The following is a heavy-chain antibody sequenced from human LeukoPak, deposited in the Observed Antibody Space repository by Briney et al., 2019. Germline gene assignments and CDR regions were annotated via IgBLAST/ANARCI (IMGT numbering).Heavy chain of an antibody. D-gene: IGHD6-13*01. CDR1: GFTFNAYY. Sequence: ASVKVSCKASGFTFNAYYIHWVRQAPGQGLEWMGWINPNTGDTNFAQKFQGRVAMTRDTSINTAYMELSSLRFDDTAVYYCARGATAGRFSLRPTGAYYMDVWGKGTTVTVSS. J-gene: IGHJ6*03. V-gene: IGHV1-2*02. CDR3: ARGATAGRFSLRPTGAYYMDV. CDR2: INPNTGDT.